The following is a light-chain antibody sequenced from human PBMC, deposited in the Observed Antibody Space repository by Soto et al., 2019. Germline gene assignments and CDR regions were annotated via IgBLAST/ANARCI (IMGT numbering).Light chain of an antibody. CDR2: QIS. CDR1: ESLLLSDRNTY. Sequence: DIVLTQSPLRIAVTPGRPASFSCESSESLLLSDRNTYLSWLHQRPGQPPRLLIFQISERFSGLADRFSGSGAGTNLTLSISRVEVEDVGTFFCMQSSQYRSFGQGTKVEIK. J-gene: IGKJ1*01. CDR3: MQSSQYRS. V-gene: IGKV2-24*01.